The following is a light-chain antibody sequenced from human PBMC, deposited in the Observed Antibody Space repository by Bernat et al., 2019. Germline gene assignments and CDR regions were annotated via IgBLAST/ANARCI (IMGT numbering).Light chain of an antibody. CDR3: QQFEDFPWT. V-gene: IGKV1-5*03. J-gene: IGKJ1*01. Sequence: DIQMTQSPSTLSASVGDRVTISCRASQNINNWLIWYQQKSGEAPKLLIHTTSALERGVPSRFSGSASGREYTITISSLQPDDVATYYCQQFEDFPWTFIQGTKVNIK. CDR1: QNINNW. CDR2: TTS.